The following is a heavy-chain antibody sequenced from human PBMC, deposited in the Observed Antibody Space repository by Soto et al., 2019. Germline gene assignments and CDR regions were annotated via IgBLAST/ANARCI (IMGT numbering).Heavy chain of an antibody. J-gene: IGHJ6*02. V-gene: IGHV3-15*01. CDR1: GFTFSNAW. Sequence: VGSLRLSCAASGFTFSNAWMSWVRQAPGKGLEWVGRIKSKTDGGTTDYAAPVKGRFTISRDDSKNTLYLQMNSLKTEDTAVYYCTTSPGYYYYGMDVWGQGTTVNVSS. D-gene: IGHD6-13*01. CDR2: IKSKTDGGTT. CDR3: TTSPGYYYYGMDV.